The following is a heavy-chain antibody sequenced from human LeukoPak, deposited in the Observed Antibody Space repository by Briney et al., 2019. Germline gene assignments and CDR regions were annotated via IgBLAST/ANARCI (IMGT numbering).Heavy chain of an antibody. CDR3: ARDLFGDYAFDY. J-gene: IGHJ4*02. V-gene: IGHV1-2*02. D-gene: IGHD4-17*01. CDR2: INPNSGGT. Sequence: ASVKVSCKASGYTFTGYYMHWVRQAPGQGLEWMGWINPNSGGTNYAQKFQGRVTMTRDTSISTAYMELSRLRSDDTAVYYCARDLFGDYAFDYWGQGTLVTVSS. CDR1: GYTFTGYY.